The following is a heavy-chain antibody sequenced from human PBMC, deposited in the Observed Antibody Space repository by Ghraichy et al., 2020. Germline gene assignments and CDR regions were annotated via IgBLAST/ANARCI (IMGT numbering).Heavy chain of an antibody. D-gene: IGHD2-15*01. CDR3: ARVGYCSGGSCLHYFDF. CDR1: AYSISSGYF. CDR2: IHHTGST. J-gene: IGHJ4*02. Sequence: SETLSLTCTVSAYSISSGYFWGWIRQPPGKGLEWIGSIHHTGSTYYNPSLKSRLTISVDTSRNQFSLKLSSVTAADTAVYYCARVGYCSGGSCLHYFDFWGQGTLVTVSS. V-gene: IGHV4-38-2*02.